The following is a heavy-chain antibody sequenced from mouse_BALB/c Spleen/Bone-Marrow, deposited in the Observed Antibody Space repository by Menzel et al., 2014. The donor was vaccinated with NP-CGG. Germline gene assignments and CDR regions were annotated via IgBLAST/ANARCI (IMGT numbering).Heavy chain of an antibody. CDR2: ISYDGNN. J-gene: IGHJ2*01. CDR1: GYSITSGYY. V-gene: IGHV3-6*02. CDR3: AREDYGNYDYFDY. Sequence: VQLQQSGPGLVKPSQSLSLTCSVTGYSITSGYYWNWIRQFPGNKLEWMGYISYDGNNNYNPSLKNRISITRDTSKNHFFLKLNSVTTGDTATYYCAREDYGNYDYFDYWGQGTTRTVSS. D-gene: IGHD2-1*01.